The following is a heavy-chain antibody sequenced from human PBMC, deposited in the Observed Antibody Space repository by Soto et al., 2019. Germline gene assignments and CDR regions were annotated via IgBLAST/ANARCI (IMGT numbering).Heavy chain of an antibody. Sequence: VQLVQSGAEMKKPGSSVKVSCKASGGTFSNYAISWVRQAPGQGLEWMGGIIPMSGTANYAQKYQVRVTITADKSTSTAYLDLSSLRFDDTAVFYCAKVRPDVVTARPSFNYYGMDVWGQGTTVTVSS. CDR1: GGTFSNYA. J-gene: IGHJ6*02. V-gene: IGHV1-69*06. D-gene: IGHD2-15*01. CDR3: AKVRPDVVTARPSFNYYGMDV. CDR2: IIPMSGTA.